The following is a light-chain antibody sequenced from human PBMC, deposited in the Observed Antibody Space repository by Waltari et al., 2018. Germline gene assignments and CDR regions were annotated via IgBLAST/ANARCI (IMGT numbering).Light chain of an antibody. Sequence: SSELTQDPAVSVALDQTVRITCQGDSPRSYYASWYQQKPGQAPVLVIYNKNHRPAGIPDRFAGSGSGNTASLIIIGAQAEDEADYYCSSRDSSASHVLFGGGTKLTVL. V-gene: IGLV3-19*01. J-gene: IGLJ2*01. CDR3: SSRDSSASHVL. CDR1: SPRSYY. CDR2: NKN.